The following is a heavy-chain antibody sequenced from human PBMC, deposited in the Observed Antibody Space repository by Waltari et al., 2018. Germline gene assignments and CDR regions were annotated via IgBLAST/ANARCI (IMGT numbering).Heavy chain of an antibody. CDR1: GFTFTRYL. V-gene: IGHV3-74*01. Sequence: EVQLDEPGGGLVQPGGSLRLSCSASGFTFTRYLMNWVRQAPGEGRVGVARINSDGSSTTYADSVKGRFTISRDDAKNTVYLQMNSLRVEDTAVYYCTRALWLGELYDYWGQGTLVTVSS. CDR3: TRALWLGELYDY. CDR2: INSDGSST. D-gene: IGHD3-10*01. J-gene: IGHJ4*02.